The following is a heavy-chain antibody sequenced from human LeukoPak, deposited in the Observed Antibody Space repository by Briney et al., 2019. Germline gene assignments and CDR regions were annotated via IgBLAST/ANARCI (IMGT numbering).Heavy chain of an antibody. CDR2: IWYDGSNK. D-gene: IGHD6-13*01. CDR3: ARMKQQLVHFRGDIDY. Sequence: PGGSLRLSCAASGFTFSSYGMHWVRQAPGKGLEWVAVIWYDGSNKYYADSVKGRFTISRDNSKNTLYLQMNSLRAEDTAVYYCARMKQQLVHFRGDIDYWGQGTLVTVSS. V-gene: IGHV3-33*01. J-gene: IGHJ4*02. CDR1: GFTFSSYG.